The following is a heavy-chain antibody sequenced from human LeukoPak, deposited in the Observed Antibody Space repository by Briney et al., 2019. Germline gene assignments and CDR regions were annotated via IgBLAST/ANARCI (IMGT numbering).Heavy chain of an antibody. CDR1: GFTFSDYW. CDR2: IKQDGSQR. V-gene: IGHV3-7*01. Sequence: GGSLRLSCTASGFTFSDYWMTWVRQAPGKGPEWVANIKQDGSQRYYVDSVRGRFTISRDNAKNSLFLQMNGLRAEDTAVYYCARRGGSSSRRSPINYWGQGTLVTVSA. J-gene: IGHJ4*02. CDR3: ARRGGSSSRRSPINY. D-gene: IGHD6-6*01.